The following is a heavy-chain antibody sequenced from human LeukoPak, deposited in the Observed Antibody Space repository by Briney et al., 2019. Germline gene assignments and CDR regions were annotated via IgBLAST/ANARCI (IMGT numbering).Heavy chain of an antibody. J-gene: IGHJ4*02. CDR2: IYSNGST. V-gene: IGHV4-4*09. CDR1: GGSISGYF. D-gene: IGHD2-2*01. Sequence: PSETLSLTRTVSGGSISGYFWSWIRQPPGKGLEWIGYIYSNGSTNYHPSLKSRVTLSVDTSKNQFSLRLTSVTAADTSVYFCARLGFHCTSVSRYPDYFHFWGQGTLVTVSS. CDR3: ARLGFHCTSVSRYPDYFHF.